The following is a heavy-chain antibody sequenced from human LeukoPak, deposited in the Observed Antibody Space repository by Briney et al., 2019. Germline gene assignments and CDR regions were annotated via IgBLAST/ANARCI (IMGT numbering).Heavy chain of an antibody. J-gene: IGHJ4*02. D-gene: IGHD3-3*01. Sequence: GRSLRLSCAASGFTFSSYAMHWVRQAPGKGLEWVAVISYDGSNKYYADSVKGRFTISRDNSKNTLYLQMNSLRAEDTAVYYCAGAPPFELRFLEWLLPFDYWGQGTLVTVSS. CDR2: ISYDGSNK. CDR1: GFTFSSYA. V-gene: IGHV3-30-3*01. CDR3: AGAPPFELRFLEWLLPFDY.